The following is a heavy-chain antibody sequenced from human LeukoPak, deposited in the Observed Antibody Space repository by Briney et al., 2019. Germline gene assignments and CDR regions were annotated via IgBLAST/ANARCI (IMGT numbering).Heavy chain of an antibody. D-gene: IGHD3-9*01. CDR1: GYTFTGYY. V-gene: IGHV1-2*02. J-gene: IGHJ1*01. CDR3: ARLVKFSSVQYFQH. Sequence: ASVKVSCKASGYTFTGYYMHWVRQAPGQGLEWMGWINPNSGGTNYAQKFQGRVTMTRDTSISTAYMELSRLRSDDTAVYYCARLVKFSSVQYFQHWGQGTLVTVSS. CDR2: INPNSGGT.